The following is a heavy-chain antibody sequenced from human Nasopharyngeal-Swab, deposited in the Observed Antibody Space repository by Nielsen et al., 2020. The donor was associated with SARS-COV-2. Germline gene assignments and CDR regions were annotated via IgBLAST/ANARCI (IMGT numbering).Heavy chain of an antibody. CDR3: ARDTIFALALYYYYGLGV. D-gene: IGHD3/OR15-3a*01. V-gene: IGHV1-69*13. CDR1: GGTFKNYA. CDR2: INPNFGTT. Sequence: SVKVSCKVSGGTFKNYAISWVRQAPGQGLEWMGGINPNFGTTNYAHKFQDRAKITADQSTRTAYMELSSLRSDDTAVYYCARDTIFALALYYYYGLGVWGQGTTVTVSS. J-gene: IGHJ6*02.